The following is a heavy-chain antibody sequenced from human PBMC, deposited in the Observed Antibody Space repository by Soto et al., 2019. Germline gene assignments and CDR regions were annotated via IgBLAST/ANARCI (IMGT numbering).Heavy chain of an antibody. Sequence: GGSLRLSCAASGFTFSSYGMHWVRQAPGKGLEWVAVISYDGSNKYYADSVKGRFTISRDNSKNTLYLQMNSLRAEDTAVYYCAKAGGSPKNYGMDVWGQGTTVTVSS. V-gene: IGHV3-30*18. D-gene: IGHD2-15*01. CDR2: ISYDGSNK. CDR1: GFTFSSYG. J-gene: IGHJ6*02. CDR3: AKAGGSPKNYGMDV.